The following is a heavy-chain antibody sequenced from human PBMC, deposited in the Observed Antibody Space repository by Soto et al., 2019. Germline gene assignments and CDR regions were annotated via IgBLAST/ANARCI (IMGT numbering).Heavy chain of an antibody. J-gene: IGHJ4*02. Sequence: SKTLSLTCTVSGGSISNYYWSWIRQPPGKGLEWIGYIYYSGSTRYNPSLKSRVTISVDTSKNQFSLKLSSVTAADTAVYYCARHGPIAAAGTVFDYWGQGTLVTVSS. V-gene: IGHV4-59*08. D-gene: IGHD6-13*01. CDR3: ARHGPIAAAGTVFDY. CDR1: GGSISNYY. CDR2: IYYSGST.